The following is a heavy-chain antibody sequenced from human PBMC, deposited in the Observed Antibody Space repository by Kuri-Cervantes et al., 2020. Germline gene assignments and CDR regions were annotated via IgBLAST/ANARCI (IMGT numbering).Heavy chain of an antibody. J-gene: IGHJ4*02. Sequence: GESLKISCAASGFTFSSYGMHWVRQAPGKGLEWVAVIWYDGSNKYYADSMKGRFTISRDNSKNTLYLQMNSLRAEDTAIYYCANTIAGSKYWGQGTLVTVSS. V-gene: IGHV3-33*06. D-gene: IGHD2-15*01. CDR2: IWYDGSNK. CDR3: ANTIAGSKY. CDR1: GFTFSSYG.